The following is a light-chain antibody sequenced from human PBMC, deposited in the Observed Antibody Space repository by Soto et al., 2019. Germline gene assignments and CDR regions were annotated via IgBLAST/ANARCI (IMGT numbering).Light chain of an antibody. CDR3: QQYNDSPET. Sequence: EIVMTQSPATLSVSPGERATLSCRASQSVGSTLAWYQQKVGQAPRLLIYDASARATGIPARFSGSGSGTEFTLTISSLQSEDFAVYYCQQYNDSPETFGQGTKVDIK. CDR2: DAS. CDR1: QSVGST. J-gene: IGKJ1*01. V-gene: IGKV3-15*01.